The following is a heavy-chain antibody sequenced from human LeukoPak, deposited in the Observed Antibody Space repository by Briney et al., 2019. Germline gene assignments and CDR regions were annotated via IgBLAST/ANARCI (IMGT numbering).Heavy chain of an antibody. V-gene: IGHV3-9*01. CDR3: AKDRTSQIIGDNWFDP. CDR1: GFSFDDYA. J-gene: IGHJ5*02. D-gene: IGHD2-2*01. Sequence: SVRLSCVASGFSFDDYAMHWVRQLPGKGVEWVSGSSWNSGSIDYADSVKGRFTISRDNAQNSLYLQMNSLRAEDTALYYCAKDRTSQIIGDNWFDPWGQGTLVTVSS. CDR2: SSWNSGSI.